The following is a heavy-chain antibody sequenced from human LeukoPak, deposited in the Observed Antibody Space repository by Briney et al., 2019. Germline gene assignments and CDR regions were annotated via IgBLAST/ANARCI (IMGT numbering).Heavy chain of an antibody. J-gene: IGHJ6*04. Sequence: GGSLRLSCAASGFTFSSYGMNWVRQAPGKGLEWVSSISSSSSYIYYADSVKGRFTISRDNAKNSLYLQMNSLRAEDTAVYYCARDGYCSSTSCWAMYYYYGMDVWGKGTTVTVSS. CDR2: ISSSSSYI. V-gene: IGHV3-21*01. CDR1: GFTFSSYG. CDR3: ARDGYCSSTSCWAMYYYYGMDV. D-gene: IGHD2-2*03.